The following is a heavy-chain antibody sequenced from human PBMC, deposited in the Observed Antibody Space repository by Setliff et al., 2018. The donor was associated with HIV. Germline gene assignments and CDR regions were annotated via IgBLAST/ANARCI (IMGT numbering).Heavy chain of an antibody. J-gene: IGHJ6*03. V-gene: IGHV5-51*01. D-gene: IGHD6-19*01. CDR1: GYTFTNYW. Sequence: GESLKISCEASGYTFTNYWIGWVRQMPGKGLEWMGIIYPGDSDIIYSPSFQGQVTISADKSITTAYLQWSILKASDTAIYYCVRHRSAVAGTRIGYCYYMDVWGKGTTVTVSS. CDR2: IYPGDSDI. CDR3: VRHRSAVAGTRIGYCYYMDV.